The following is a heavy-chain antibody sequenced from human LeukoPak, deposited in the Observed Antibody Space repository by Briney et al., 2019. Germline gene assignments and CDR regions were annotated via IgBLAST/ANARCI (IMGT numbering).Heavy chain of an antibody. CDR1: GFTFSNYA. Sequence: PGRSLRLSCAASGFTFSNYAMHWVRQAPGKGLEWVAVISYDGGNKYYADSVKGRFTISRDNAKNSLYLQMNSLRAEDTAVYYCARFGRSEDTSTSCCYFDYWGQGTLVTVSS. V-gene: IGHV3-30-3*01. D-gene: IGHD2-2*01. J-gene: IGHJ4*02. CDR2: ISYDGGNK. CDR3: ARFGRSEDTSTSCCYFDY.